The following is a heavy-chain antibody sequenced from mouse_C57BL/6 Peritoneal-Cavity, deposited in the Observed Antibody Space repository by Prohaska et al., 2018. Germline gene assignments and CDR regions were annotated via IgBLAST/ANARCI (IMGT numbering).Heavy chain of an antibody. CDR3: ARADDYAWFAY. V-gene: IGHV4-1*01. Sequence: EVKLLQSGGGLVQPGGSLKLSCAASGIDFSRYWMSWVRRAPGKGLEWIGEINPDSSTINYAPSLKDKFIISRDNAKNTLYLQMSKVRSEDTARYYCARADDYAWFAYWGQGTLVTVSA. J-gene: IGHJ3*01. D-gene: IGHD2-4*01. CDR1: GIDFSRYW. CDR2: INPDSSTI.